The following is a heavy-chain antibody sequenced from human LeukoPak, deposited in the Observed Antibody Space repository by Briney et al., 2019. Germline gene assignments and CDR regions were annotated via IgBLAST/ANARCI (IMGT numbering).Heavy chain of an antibody. CDR2: MSPDSGGT. D-gene: IGHD3-16*01. CDR1: GYTFTDYY. V-gene: IGHV1-2*02. Sequence: GASVKVSCKASGYTFTDYYIHWVRQAPGQGLEWMGWMSPDSGGTNYAQKFKGRVTMTRDTSINTAYMDLRRLTSDDTAIYYCTTRGGDTLMRTEAFDYWGLGTLVTVSS. J-gene: IGHJ4*02. CDR3: TTRGGDTLMRTEAFDY.